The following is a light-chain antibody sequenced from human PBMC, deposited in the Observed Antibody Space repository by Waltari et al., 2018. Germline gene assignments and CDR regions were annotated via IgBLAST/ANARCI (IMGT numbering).Light chain of an antibody. CDR3: MQGTQWPPSLT. V-gene: IGKV2-30*01. CDR2: KVS. J-gene: IGKJ4*01. CDR1: QSLVSSDGNTF. Sequence: DVVLTQSPLSLPVTLGQPASISCRSSQSLVSSDGNTFLNWFLQRPGQSPRRLIYKVSNRDSGVPDRFSGSGSGTDFTLKISRVEAEDVGIYYCMQGTQWPPSLTFGGGTKVEIK.